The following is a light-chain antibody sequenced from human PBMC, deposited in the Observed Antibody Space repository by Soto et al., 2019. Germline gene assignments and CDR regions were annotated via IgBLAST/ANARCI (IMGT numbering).Light chain of an antibody. Sequence: QSALSQPASVSGYPGQSITISCTGRSSDVGGYNYVSWYQQHPGKAPKFMIYEVSRRPSGVSNRFSGSKSGNTASLTVSGLQAEEEADYYCSSYTTSNTYAFGTGTKVTVL. CDR2: EVS. CDR1: SSDVGGYNY. V-gene: IGLV2-14*01. CDR3: SSYTTSNTYA. J-gene: IGLJ1*01.